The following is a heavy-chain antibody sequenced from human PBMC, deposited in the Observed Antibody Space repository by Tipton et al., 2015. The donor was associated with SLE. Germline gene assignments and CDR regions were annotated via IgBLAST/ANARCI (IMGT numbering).Heavy chain of an antibody. CDR1: GFTFSSSG. V-gene: IGHV3-30*02. CDR2: IRDDGSNK. CDR3: AKDLRGGAAAGYYGMDV. Sequence: SLRLSCAASGFTFSSSGMPWVRQAPGKGLEWVAFIRDDGSNKYYADSVKGRFTISRDNSKNTLCLQMNSLRAEDTAVYYCAKDLRGGAAAGYYGMDVWGQGTTVTVSS. J-gene: IGHJ6*02. D-gene: IGHD3-10*01.